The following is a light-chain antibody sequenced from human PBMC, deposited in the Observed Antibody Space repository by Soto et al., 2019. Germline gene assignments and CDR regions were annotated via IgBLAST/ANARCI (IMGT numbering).Light chain of an antibody. Sequence: QSVLTQPASVSGSPGQSITISCTGTSSDVGGYNYVSWYQQHPGKAPKLMIYDVSNRPSGVSNLFSGSKSGNTASLTISGRQAEDEDDYCCRSYTSSSTLEVVFGGGTKLTVL. V-gene: IGLV2-14*01. CDR1: SSDVGGYNY. CDR2: DVS. CDR3: RSYTSSSTLEVV. J-gene: IGLJ2*01.